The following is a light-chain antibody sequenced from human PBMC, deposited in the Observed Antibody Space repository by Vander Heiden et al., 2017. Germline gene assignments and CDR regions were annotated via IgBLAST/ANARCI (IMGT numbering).Light chain of an antibody. V-gene: IGKV3-11*01. CDR2: DAS. Sequence: EIVLTQPPATLSVSRGESATLPCRASQSISNYLAWYQQKPGQAPRLLIYDASNRATGIPARFSGSGSGTDFTLTISSLEPEDFAVYYCQQRYKWPLFGGGTKVEVK. J-gene: IGKJ4*01. CDR1: QSISNY. CDR3: QQRYKWPL.